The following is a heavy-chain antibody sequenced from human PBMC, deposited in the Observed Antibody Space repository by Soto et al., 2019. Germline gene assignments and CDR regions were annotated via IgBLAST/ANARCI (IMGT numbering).Heavy chain of an antibody. CDR1: GGSISSSSYY. CDR3: ARQAPNYYGSGSYYPDY. CDR2: IYYSGST. D-gene: IGHD3-10*01. J-gene: IGHJ4*02. V-gene: IGHV4-39*01. Sequence: NPSETLSLTCTVSGGSISSSSYYWGWIRQPPGKGLEWIGSIYYSGSTYYNPSLKSRVTISVDTSKNQFSLKLSSVTAADTAVYYCARQAPNYYGSGSYYPDYWGQGTLVTVSS.